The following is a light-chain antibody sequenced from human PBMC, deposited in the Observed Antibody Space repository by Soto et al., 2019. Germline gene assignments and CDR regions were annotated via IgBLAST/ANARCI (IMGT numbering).Light chain of an antibody. CDR2: AAS. CDR1: QSISSY. J-gene: IGKJ2*02. V-gene: IGKV1-39*01. CDR3: QQSYSTLRGT. Sequence: DIQMTQSPSSLSASVGDRVTITCRASQSISSYLNWYQQKPGKAPKLLIYAASSLQSGVPSRFSGSGSGTDFTLTISSLQPEDFATYYCQQSYSTLRGTFGQATKLEIK.